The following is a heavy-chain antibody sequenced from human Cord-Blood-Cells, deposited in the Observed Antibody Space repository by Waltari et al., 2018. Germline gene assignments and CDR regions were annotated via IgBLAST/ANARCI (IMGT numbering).Heavy chain of an antibody. CDR1: GCSISSSSYY. J-gene: IGHJ1*01. V-gene: IGHV4-39*01. CDR3: ASLWGKQLKAEYFQH. D-gene: IGHD6-6*01. CDR2: IYYSGST. Sequence: QLQLQESGPGLVTPSEPLSLPCTVTGCSISSSSYYWGWLRQPQGKGLEWIGSIYYSGSTYYNPSLKSRVTISVDTSKNQFSLKLSSVTAADTAVYYCASLWGKQLKAEYFQHWGQGTLVTVSS.